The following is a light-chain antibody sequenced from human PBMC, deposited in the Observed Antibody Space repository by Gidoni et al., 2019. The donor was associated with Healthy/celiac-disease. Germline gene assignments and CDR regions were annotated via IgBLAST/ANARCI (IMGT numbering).Light chain of an antibody. CDR1: QSVSSN. CDR3: QQYNNWPPLT. V-gene: IGKV3-15*01. Sequence: EIVMTQSPATLSVSPGERATLSCRASQSVSSNLAWYQQKPGQAPRLLIYGASTRATGLPARFSGSGSGTEFTLTFSSLQSEDFAVYYCQQYNNWPPLTFGGGTKVEI. J-gene: IGKJ4*01. CDR2: GAS.